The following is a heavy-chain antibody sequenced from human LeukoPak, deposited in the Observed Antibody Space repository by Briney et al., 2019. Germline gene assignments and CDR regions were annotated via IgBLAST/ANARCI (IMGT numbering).Heavy chain of an antibody. V-gene: IGHV1-18*04. CDR1: GYTFTSYG. Sequence: GASVKVSCKASGYTFTSYGITWVPQAPGQGPEWMGWISAYNGNTNYAQKVQGRVTMTTDTSTSTAYMELRSLRSDDTAVYYCARVITFGGVIVVYFDYWGQGTLVTVSS. J-gene: IGHJ4*02. CDR2: ISAYNGNT. CDR3: ARVITFGGVIVVYFDY. D-gene: IGHD3-16*02.